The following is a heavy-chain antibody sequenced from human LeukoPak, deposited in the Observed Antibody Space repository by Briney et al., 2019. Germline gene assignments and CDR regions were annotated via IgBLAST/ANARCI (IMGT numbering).Heavy chain of an antibody. J-gene: IGHJ2*01. CDR3: ATLYYDSSGRFYWYFDL. Sequence: GGSLRLSCAASGFTFSSYWMHWVRHAPGKGLVWVSRINSDGSSTSYADSVKGRFTISRDNAKNTLYLQMNSLRAEDTAVYYCATLYYDSSGRFYWYFDLWGRGTLVTVSS. CDR1: GFTFSSYW. V-gene: IGHV3-74*01. CDR2: INSDGSST. D-gene: IGHD3-22*01.